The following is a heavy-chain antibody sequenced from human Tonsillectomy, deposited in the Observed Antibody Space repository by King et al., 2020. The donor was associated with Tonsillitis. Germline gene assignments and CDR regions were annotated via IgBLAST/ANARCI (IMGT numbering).Heavy chain of an antibody. J-gene: IGHJ4*02. V-gene: IGHV3-30*04. CDR2: ISYDGTNK. Sequence: QVQLVESGGGVVQPGRSLRLSCAASGFTFRNYAMHWVRQAPGKGLEWVAIISYDGTNKFYADSVKGRFTISRDSSKNTLYLQMNSLRDEDTAVFYCARDRGSWVLDIDYWGQGTLVTVSS. CDR3: ARDRGSWVLDIDY. D-gene: IGHD1-26*01. CDR1: GFTFRNYA.